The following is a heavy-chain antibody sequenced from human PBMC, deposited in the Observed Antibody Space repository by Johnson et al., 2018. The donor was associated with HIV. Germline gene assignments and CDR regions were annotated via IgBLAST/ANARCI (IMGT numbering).Heavy chain of an antibody. J-gene: IGHJ3*02. CDR1: GFTFDDYA. CDR2: ISWNSGSI. CDR3: ARDTYTHRTTVTESAFDI. D-gene: IGHD4-11*01. V-gene: IGHV3-9*01. Sequence: VQLVESGGGLVQPGRSLRLSCAASGFTFDDYAMHWVRQAPGKGLEWVSGISWNSGSIGYADSVKGRFTISRDNAKKSLYLQMNSLRHEDSALYYCARDTYTHRTTVTESAFDIWGQGTMVTVSS.